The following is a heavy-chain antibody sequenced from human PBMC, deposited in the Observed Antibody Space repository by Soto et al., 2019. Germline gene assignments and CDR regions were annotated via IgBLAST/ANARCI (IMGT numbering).Heavy chain of an antibody. CDR1: GFDFRSYG. V-gene: IGHV3-30*03. D-gene: IGHD3-10*01. Sequence: ESGGGVVQPGRSLRLACAASGFDFRSYGIHWVRQAPGTGLEWVAAASYDGSETHFADSAKGRFTVSKEISKNTVFLQMNALRHEDTALYFCVRDSGWPILNFDAWGQGTLVTVSS. CDR3: VRDSGWPILNFDA. CDR2: ASYDGSET. J-gene: IGHJ4*02.